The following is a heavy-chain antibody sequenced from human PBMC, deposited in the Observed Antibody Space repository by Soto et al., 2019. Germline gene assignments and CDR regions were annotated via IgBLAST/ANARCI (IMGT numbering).Heavy chain of an antibody. CDR2: INPNSGGT. V-gene: IGHV1-2*02. CDR3: AVSLRPYDSSGYYYA. CDR1: GYTFTGYY. Sequence: ASVKVSCKASGYTFTGYYMHWVRQAPGQGLEWMGWINPNSGGTNYAQKFQGRVTMTRDTSISTAYMELSRLRSDDTAVYCCAVSLRPYDSSGYYYAWGQGTLVTVS. J-gene: IGHJ5*02. D-gene: IGHD3-22*01.